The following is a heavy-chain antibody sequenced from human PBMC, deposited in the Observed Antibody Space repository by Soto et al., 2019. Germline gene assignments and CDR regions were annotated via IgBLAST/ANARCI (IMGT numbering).Heavy chain of an antibody. CDR3: ARADDGDCDY. V-gene: IGHV3-33*01. CDR1: GFTFSSYG. Sequence: QVQLVESGAGVLQPGRSLRLSCAACGFTFSSYGMHWVRQAPGKGLEWVAVIWYDGSNKYDADSVKGRFTIPRDNSKNTLYLKMDSPAAEDMAVYYCARADDGDCDYWGQGTLVTVSS. D-gene: IGHD2-21*02. J-gene: IGHJ4*02. CDR2: IWYDGSNK.